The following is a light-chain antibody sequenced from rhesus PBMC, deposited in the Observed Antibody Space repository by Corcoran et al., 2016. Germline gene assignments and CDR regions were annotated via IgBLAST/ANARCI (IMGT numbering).Light chain of an antibody. Sequence: EIVLTQSPATLSLSPGERATLSCRASQSVSSSLAWSQQKPGQAPRLLIYDASSRATGIPDRFSGSGSGTAVTLTISSLEPEDVGVYYCQQYSNWWTFGQGTKVEIK. J-gene: IGKJ1*01. V-gene: IGKV3-17*01. CDR2: DAS. CDR1: QSVSSS. CDR3: QQYSNWWT.